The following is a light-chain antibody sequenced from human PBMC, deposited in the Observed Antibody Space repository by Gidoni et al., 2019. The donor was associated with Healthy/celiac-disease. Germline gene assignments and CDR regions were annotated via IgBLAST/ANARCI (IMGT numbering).Light chain of an antibody. J-gene: IGKJ1*01. CDR3: QQYYSYPRT. CDR1: QGFSSY. CDR2: AAS. V-gene: IGKV1-8*01. Sequence: AIRMTQSPSSLSASTGDRVTITCRASQGFSSYLAWYQQKPGKAPKLLIYAASTLQSGVPSRLSGSGSGTDFTLTISCLQSEDFATYYCQQYYSYPRTFGQXTKVEIK.